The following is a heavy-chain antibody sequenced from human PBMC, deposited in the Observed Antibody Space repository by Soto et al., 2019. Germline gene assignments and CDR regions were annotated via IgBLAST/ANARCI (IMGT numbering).Heavy chain of an antibody. D-gene: IGHD1-20*01. CDR2: VSPYNGNA. CDR3: ARVIYLITAAPAY. V-gene: IGHV1-18*04. Sequence: ASVKVSCKTSGYTFSNYAISWVRQAPGQGLEWMGWVSPYNGNANYTEKFQGRVSMTTDTSTTTAYMELTSLTSDDTAIYYCARVIYLITAAPAYWGQGTLVTRSS. J-gene: IGHJ4*02. CDR1: GYTFSNYA.